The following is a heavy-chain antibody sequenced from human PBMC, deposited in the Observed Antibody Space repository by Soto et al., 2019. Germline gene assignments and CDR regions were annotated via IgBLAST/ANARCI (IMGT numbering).Heavy chain of an antibody. CDR1: GFTFSTYE. D-gene: IGHD3-22*01. Sequence: PGGSLRLSCAASGFTFSTYEMMWVRQAPGKGLEGVSYISRSGSPTYYADSVRGRFTISRDNAKNSLDLQMNSLRAEDAAVYYCATSLSGYYYSYWGQGTPVTVSS. J-gene: IGHJ4*02. CDR2: ISRSGSPT. V-gene: IGHV3-48*03. CDR3: ATSLSGYYYSY.